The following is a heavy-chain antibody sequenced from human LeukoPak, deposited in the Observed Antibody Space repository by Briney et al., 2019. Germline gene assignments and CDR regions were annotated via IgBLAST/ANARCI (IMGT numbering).Heavy chain of an antibody. D-gene: IGHD3-10*01. J-gene: IGHJ4*02. V-gene: IGHV3-9*03. CDR2: ISWNSGSI. CDR1: GFTFDDYA. Sequence: QPGGSLRLSCAASGFTFDDYAMHWVRQAPGKGLEWVSGISWNSGSIGYADSVKGRFTNSRDNAKNSLYLQMNSLRAEDMALYYCAKDIATMVRGAVDYWGQGTLVTV. CDR3: AKDIATMVRGAVDY.